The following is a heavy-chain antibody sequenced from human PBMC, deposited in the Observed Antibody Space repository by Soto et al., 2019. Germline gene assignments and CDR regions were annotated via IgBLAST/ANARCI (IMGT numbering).Heavy chain of an antibody. J-gene: IGHJ4*02. CDR3: XXXXXXXXXXXXXX. V-gene: IGHV4-30-2*01. CDR2: TYHSGNP. CDR1: GDTISTGGYS. Sequence: QLQLQESGSRLVKSSETLSLTCAVSGDTISTGGYSWAWIRQPPGKALEWIGHTYHSGNPYYNPSLKSXVIISVXRXKXXFSLXXXXXXXXXXXXXXXXXXXXXXXXXXXXXWGQGTLVTVSS.